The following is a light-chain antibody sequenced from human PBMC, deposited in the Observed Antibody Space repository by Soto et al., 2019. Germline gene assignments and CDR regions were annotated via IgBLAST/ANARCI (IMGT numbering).Light chain of an antibody. CDR3: QQRSNWPPSLT. J-gene: IGKJ4*01. CDR1: QSVDSN. CDR2: DAS. V-gene: IGKV3-11*01. Sequence: EIVLTQSPATLSLSPGERATLSCRASQSVDSNLAWYQQKPGQAPRLLIYDASNRATGIPVRFSGSGSGTDFTLTISSLEPEDFAVYYCQQRSNWPPSLTFGGGTKVEIK.